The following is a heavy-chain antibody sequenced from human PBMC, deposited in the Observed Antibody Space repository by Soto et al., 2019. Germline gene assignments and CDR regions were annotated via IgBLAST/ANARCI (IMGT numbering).Heavy chain of an antibody. D-gene: IGHD6-13*01. CDR2: IKQDGSET. CDR3: AAWARSSWFDY. J-gene: IGHJ4*02. Sequence: EVQLVESGGGLVQPGESLRLSCAGSGFTFSSYWMSWVRQAPGKGLEWVANIKQDGSETDYVDSVKGRFTISRDNAKNYLYLQMNSRRAEDTAVYYCAAWARSSWFDYWGQGTLVTVSS. V-gene: IGHV3-7*05. CDR1: GFTFSSYW.